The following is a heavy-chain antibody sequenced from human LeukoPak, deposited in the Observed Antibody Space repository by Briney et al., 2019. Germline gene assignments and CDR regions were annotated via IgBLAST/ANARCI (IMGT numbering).Heavy chain of an antibody. CDR3: ARDQRVGAITFDF. J-gene: IGHJ4*02. CDR1: GFTFSGYG. CDR2: IWYDGGNE. D-gene: IGHD1-26*01. V-gene: IGHV3-33*01. Sequence: GGSLRLSCAASGFTFSGYGMHWVRQAPGKGLEWVAVIWYDGGNEYYTDSVKGRFTISRDNSKNTLYLQMNSLRAEDTAVYYCARDQRVGAITFDFWGQGTLVTVSS.